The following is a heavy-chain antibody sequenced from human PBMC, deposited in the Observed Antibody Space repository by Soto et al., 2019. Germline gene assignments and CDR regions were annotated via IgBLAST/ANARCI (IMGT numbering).Heavy chain of an antibody. V-gene: IGHV4-59*01. Sequence: NPSETLSLTCTVSGGSMSSYYWSWIRQPPGKGLEWIGYVYYSGSTNYNPSLKSRVTISVDTSKNQFSLKLSSVTAADTAVYYCARHYSSAWYKVDHWGQGALVTVSS. CDR1: GGSMSSYY. J-gene: IGHJ4*02. CDR2: VYYSGST. CDR3: ARHYSSAWYKVDH. D-gene: IGHD6-13*01.